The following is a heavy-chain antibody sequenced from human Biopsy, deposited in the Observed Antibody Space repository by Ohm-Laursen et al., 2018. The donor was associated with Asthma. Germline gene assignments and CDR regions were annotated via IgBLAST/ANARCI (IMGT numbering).Heavy chain of an antibody. CDR2: LIPVLGTP. V-gene: IGHV1-69*13. CDR1: GDSFSNYA. Sequence: ASVKVSCKASGDSFSNYAISWVRQAPGQGLEWMGGLIPVLGTPDHAQMFEGRVTITADESTSTAYMELSSLSSEDTAVYYCARGYSGSDRIVYYYSGLEVWGLGTTVTVSS. J-gene: IGHJ6*02. CDR3: ARGYSGSDRIVYYYSGLEV. D-gene: IGHD5-12*01.